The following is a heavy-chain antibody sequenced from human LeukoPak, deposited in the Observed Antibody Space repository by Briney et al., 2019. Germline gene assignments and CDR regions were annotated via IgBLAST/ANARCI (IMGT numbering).Heavy chain of an antibody. CDR3: VRCGSYCLDY. CDR2: IYRTGSA. Sequence: PSGTLSLTCGVSGGSISNGNWWSWVRQPPGKGLEWIGEIYRTGSANYNPSLKSRVTILVDKSKNQFSLSLNSVTAADTAVYYCVRCGSYCLDYWGQGTLVTVSS. J-gene: IGHJ4*02. D-gene: IGHD1-26*01. CDR1: GGSISNGNW. V-gene: IGHV4-4*02.